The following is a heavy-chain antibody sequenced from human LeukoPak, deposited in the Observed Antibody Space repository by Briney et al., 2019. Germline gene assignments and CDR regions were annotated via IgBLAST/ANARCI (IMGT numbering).Heavy chain of an antibody. Sequence: SETLSLTCAVYGGSFSGYYWSWIRQPPGKGLEWIGEINHSGSTNYNPSLKSRVTLSVDTSKNQFSLKLSSVTAADTAVYYCARSGSYGGDYWGQGTLVTVSS. D-gene: IGHD1-26*01. V-gene: IGHV4-34*01. CDR2: INHSGST. J-gene: IGHJ4*02. CDR3: ARSGSYGGDY. CDR1: GGSFSGYY.